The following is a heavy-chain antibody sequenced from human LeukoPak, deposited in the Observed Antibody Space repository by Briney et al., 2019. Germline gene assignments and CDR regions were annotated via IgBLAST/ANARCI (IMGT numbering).Heavy chain of an antibody. CDR1: GYTFTSYY. CDR3: ARVVTGYSGYDFRGSGGNYFDY. D-gene: IGHD5-12*01. CDR2: INPSGGST. V-gene: IGHV1-46*01. Sequence: ASVKVSCKGSGYTFTSYYMHWVRQAPGQGLEWMGIINPSGGSTSYAQKFQGRVTMTSDTSTSTVYMELSSLRSEDTAVYYCARVVTGYSGYDFRGSGGNYFDYWGQGTLVTVSS. J-gene: IGHJ4*02.